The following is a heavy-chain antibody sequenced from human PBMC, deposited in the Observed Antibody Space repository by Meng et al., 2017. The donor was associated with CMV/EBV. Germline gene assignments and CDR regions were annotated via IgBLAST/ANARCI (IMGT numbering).Heavy chain of an antibody. Sequence: SETLSLTCAVSGGSISSSNWWSWVRQPPGKGLEWIGEIYHSGSTNYNPSLKSRVTISVDKSKNQFSLKLSSVTAADTAVHYCARESRGYCSSTSCYWGDGMDVWGQGTTVTVSS. J-gene: IGHJ6*02. CDR2: IYHSGST. CDR3: ARESRGYCSSTSCYWGDGMDV. D-gene: IGHD2-2*01. CDR1: GGSISSSNW. V-gene: IGHV4-4*02.